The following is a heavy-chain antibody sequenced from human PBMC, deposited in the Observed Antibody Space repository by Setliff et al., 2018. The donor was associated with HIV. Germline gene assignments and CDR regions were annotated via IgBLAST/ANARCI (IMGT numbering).Heavy chain of an antibody. CDR3: ARGSYYDSSGLYY. CDR2: MYYTGGT. D-gene: IGHD3-22*01. CDR1: GGSISSYY. J-gene: IGHJ4*02. Sequence: SETLSLTCTVSGGSISSYYWNWIRQPPGKGLEWIGHMYYTGGTNYNPSLKSRVTISVDTSRNQFSLKLTSVTAADTAVYYCARGSYYDSSGLYYWGQGILVTVSS. V-gene: IGHV4-59*01.